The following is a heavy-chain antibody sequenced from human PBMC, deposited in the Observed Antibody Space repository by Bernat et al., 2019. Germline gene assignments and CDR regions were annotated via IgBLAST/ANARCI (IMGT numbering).Heavy chain of an antibody. J-gene: IGHJ4*02. CDR3: ARVEYSSSWYASDY. D-gene: IGHD6-13*01. CDR1: GFTFSNYW. V-gene: IGHV3-48*04. CDR2: ISSSGSTI. Sequence: EVQLVESGGGLVQPGGSLRLSCAASGFTFSNYWMSWVRQAPGKGLEWVSYISSSGSTIYYADSVKGRFTISRDNAKNSLYLQMNSLRAEDTAVYYCARVEYSSSWYASDYWGQGTLVTVSS.